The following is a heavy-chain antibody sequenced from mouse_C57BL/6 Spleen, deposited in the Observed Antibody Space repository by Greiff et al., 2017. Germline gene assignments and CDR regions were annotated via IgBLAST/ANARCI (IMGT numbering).Heavy chain of an antibody. CDR2: IDPSDSYT. D-gene: IGHD4-1*01. CDR3: ARRDAGREVFDY. V-gene: IGHV1-69*01. J-gene: IGHJ2*01. Sequence: VQLQQPGAELVMPGASVKLSCKASGYTFTSYWMHWVKQRPGQGLEWIGEIDPSDSYTNYNQKFKGKSTLTVDKSSSTAYMQLSSLTSEDSAVYYCARRDAGREVFDYWGQGTTLTVSS. CDR1: GYTFTSYW.